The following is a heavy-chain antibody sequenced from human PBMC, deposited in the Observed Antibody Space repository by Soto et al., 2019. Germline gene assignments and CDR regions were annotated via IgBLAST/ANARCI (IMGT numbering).Heavy chain of an antibody. CDR3: AKNGQPPYYYYGLDV. J-gene: IGHJ6*02. V-gene: IGHV1-18*01. CDR1: GYTFTRYG. CDR2: ISGYNGDA. D-gene: IGHD2-8*01. Sequence: ASVKVSCKASGYTFTRYGISWVRQAPGQGLEWMGWISGYNGDANYAQRFQGRVSMTIDTSTTTAYMELRTLTPDDTAVYYCAKNGQPPYYYYGLDVWG.